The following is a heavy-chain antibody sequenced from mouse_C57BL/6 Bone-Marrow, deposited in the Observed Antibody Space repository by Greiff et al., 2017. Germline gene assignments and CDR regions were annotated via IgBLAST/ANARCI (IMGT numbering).Heavy chain of an antibody. CDR1: GFTFSSYA. J-gene: IGHJ3*01. D-gene: IGHD2-3*01. CDR2: ISDGGSYT. V-gene: IGHV5-4*01. Sequence: EVQVVESGGGLVKPGGSLKLSCAASGFTFSSYAMSWVRQTPEKRLEWVATISDGGSYTYYPDNVKGRFTFSRDNARNNLYLQMSHLKSEDTAMYYCAGGYGYYVAWFAYWGQGTLVTVSA. CDR3: AGGYGYYVAWFAY.